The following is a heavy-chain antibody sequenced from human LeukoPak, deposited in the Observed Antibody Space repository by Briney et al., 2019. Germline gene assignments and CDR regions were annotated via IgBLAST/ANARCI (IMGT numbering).Heavy chain of an antibody. V-gene: IGHV4-39*01. CDR2: IYYTGDA. CDR1: GGSINSTGYF. J-gene: IGHJ4*02. CDR3: ARRRSWPEFDY. Sequence: PETLSLTCDVSGGSINSTGYFWGWIRQSPGKGLEWIGAIYYTGDAYFNPSFRSRANMAVDTSENRFSLNLRSVTAADTAIYYCARRRSWPEFDYWGQGTLVTVSS.